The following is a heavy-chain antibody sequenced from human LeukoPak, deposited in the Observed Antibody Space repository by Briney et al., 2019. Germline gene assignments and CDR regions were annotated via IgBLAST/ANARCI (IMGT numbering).Heavy chain of an antibody. Sequence: PGGSLRLSCAASGFTFSSYGMHWVRQAPGKGLEWVAFIRYDGSNKYYADSVKGRFTISRDSSKNTLYLQMNSLRAEDTAVYYCAKPDYGDYRFDYWGQGTLVTVSS. V-gene: IGHV3-30*02. CDR2: IRYDGSNK. J-gene: IGHJ4*02. CDR1: GFTFSSYG. CDR3: AKPDYGDYRFDY. D-gene: IGHD4-17*01.